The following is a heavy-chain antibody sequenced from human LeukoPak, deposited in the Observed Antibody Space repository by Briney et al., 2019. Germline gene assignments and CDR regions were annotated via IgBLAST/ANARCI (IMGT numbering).Heavy chain of an antibody. J-gene: IGHJ3*02. V-gene: IGHV4-30-2*01. CDR2: IYHSGST. Sequence: ASQTLSLTCTVSGGSISSGGYYWSWIRQPPGKGLEWIGYIYHSGSTYYNPSLKSRVTISVDRSKNQFSLKLSSVTAADTAVYYCARAKDIVVVPAASRAFDIWGQGTMVTVSS. D-gene: IGHD2-2*01. CDR3: ARAKDIVVVPAASRAFDI. CDR1: GGSISSGGYY.